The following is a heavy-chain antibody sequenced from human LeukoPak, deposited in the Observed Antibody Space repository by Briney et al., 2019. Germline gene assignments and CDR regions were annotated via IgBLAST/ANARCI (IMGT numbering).Heavy chain of an antibody. CDR2: IWYDGSNK. J-gene: IGHJ6*04. D-gene: IGHD2-2*01. Sequence: PGGSLRLSCAASGFTFSSYGMHWVRQAPGKGLEWVAVIWYDGSNKYYADSVKGRFTISRDNSKNTLYPQMNSLRAEDTAVYYCARERVVVVVPAAMEYYYYGMDVWGKGTTVTVSS. CDR3: ARERVVVVVPAAMEYYYYGMDV. CDR1: GFTFSSYG. V-gene: IGHV3-33*01.